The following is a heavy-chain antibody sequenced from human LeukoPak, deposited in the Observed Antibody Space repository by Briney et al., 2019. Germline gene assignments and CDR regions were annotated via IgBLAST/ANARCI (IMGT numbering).Heavy chain of an antibody. CDR1: GDSVSSNSAA. Sequence: PSQTLSLTCAISGDSVSSNSAASNWIRQSPSRGLEWLGSTYCRSKWDNDYAESVKSRITINPDTSKNQFSLQLNCVIPEDSALYFCARDWYSSGYYRFDSWGQGTLVTVSS. CDR3: ARDWYSSGYYRFDS. CDR2: TYCRSKWDN. V-gene: IGHV6-1*01. J-gene: IGHJ4*02. D-gene: IGHD6-19*01.